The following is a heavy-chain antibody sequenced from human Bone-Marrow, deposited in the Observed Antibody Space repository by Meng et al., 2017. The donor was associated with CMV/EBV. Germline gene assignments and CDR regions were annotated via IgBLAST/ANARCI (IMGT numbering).Heavy chain of an antibody. Sequence: GESLKISCAASGFTFSSYAMHWVRQAPGKGLEWVAVISYDGSNKYYADSVKGRFTISRDNAKNTLYLQMNSLRAEDTAVYYCARDISARYDFWSGYFGIEYYYGMDVWGQGTTVTVSS. CDR2: ISYDGSNK. CDR1: GFTFSSYA. CDR3: ARDISARYDFWSGYFGIEYYYGMDV. D-gene: IGHD3-3*01. V-gene: IGHV3-30-3*01. J-gene: IGHJ6*02.